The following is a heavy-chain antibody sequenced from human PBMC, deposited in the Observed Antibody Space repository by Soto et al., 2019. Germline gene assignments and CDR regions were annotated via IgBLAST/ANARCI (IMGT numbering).Heavy chain of an antibody. CDR3: ARSIVVVTAADY. CDR1: GYTFTSYG. Sequence: ASVKVSCKASGYTFTSYGISWVRQAPGQGLEWMGWISAGNGNTKYSQRFQGRVTITRDTSASTVYMELNSLTSEDTAVYYCARSIVVVTAADYWGQGTLVTVSS. CDR2: ISAGNGNT. V-gene: IGHV1-18*01. J-gene: IGHJ4*02. D-gene: IGHD2-21*02.